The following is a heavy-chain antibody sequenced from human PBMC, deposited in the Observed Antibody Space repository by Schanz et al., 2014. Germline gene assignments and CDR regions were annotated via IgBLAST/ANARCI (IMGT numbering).Heavy chain of an antibody. J-gene: IGHJ5*01. CDR3: AETPREYCNYDNCPNWFDS. CDR1: GFTFSTSA. V-gene: IGHV3-23*04. D-gene: IGHD2-15*01. Sequence: EVQLVESGGGLIQPGGSLRLSCAASGFTFSTSAMSWVRQAPGKGLEWVSSISYGTSYIYYAESVKGRFTISRDNSKNTVYLQMNSLRPGDTAVYYCAETPREYCNYDNCPNWFDSWGQGTLVTVSS. CDR2: ISYGTSYI.